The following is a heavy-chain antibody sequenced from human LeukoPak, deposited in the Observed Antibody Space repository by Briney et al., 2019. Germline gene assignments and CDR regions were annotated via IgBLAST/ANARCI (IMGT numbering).Heavy chain of an antibody. D-gene: IGHD2-2*01. V-gene: IGHV4-39*07. J-gene: IGHJ6*04. CDR1: GGSISSSSYY. CDR2: IYYSGST. CDR3: ARESVVEPAAVMDV. Sequence: SETLSLTCTVSGGSISSSSYYWGWIRQPPGKGLEWIGSIYYSGSTYYNPSLKSRVTISVDTSKNQFSLKLSSVTAADTAVHYCARESVVEPAAVMDVWGKGTTVTVSS.